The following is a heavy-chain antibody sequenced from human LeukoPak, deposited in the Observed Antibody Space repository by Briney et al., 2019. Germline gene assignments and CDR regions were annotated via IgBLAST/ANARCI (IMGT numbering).Heavy chain of an antibody. D-gene: IGHD3-16*01. J-gene: IGHJ4*02. V-gene: IGHV1-18*01. CDR1: GYTFTNYG. Sequence: GASVKVSCKASGYTFTNYGVSWVRQAPGQGLEWMGWIGTYTGNTNYVKKFQGRVTMTRDTSTSTAYMELKSLRSDDTAVYYCARDLEGDSFYFDNWGQGTLVTVSS. CDR3: ARDLEGDSFYFDN. CDR2: IGTYTGNT.